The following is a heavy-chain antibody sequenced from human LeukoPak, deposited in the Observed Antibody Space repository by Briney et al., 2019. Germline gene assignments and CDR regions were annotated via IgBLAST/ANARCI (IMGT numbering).Heavy chain of an antibody. V-gene: IGHV1-69*05. Sequence: GASVKVSCKASGGTFSSYAISWVRQAPGQGLEWMGGIIPIFGTANYAQKFQGRVRITTDESTSTAYMELSSLRSEDTAVYYCARDRGRHCSSTSCYKTRYYYYYMDVWGKGTTVTVSS. CDR1: GGTFSSYA. CDR3: ARDRGRHCSSTSCYKTRYYYYYMDV. CDR2: IIPIFGTA. D-gene: IGHD2-2*02. J-gene: IGHJ6*03.